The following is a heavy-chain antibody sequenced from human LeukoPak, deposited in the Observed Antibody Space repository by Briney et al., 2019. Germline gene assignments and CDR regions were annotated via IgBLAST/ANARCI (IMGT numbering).Heavy chain of an antibody. J-gene: IGHJ4*02. Sequence: GGSLRLSCAASGFIFSAYAMHWVRQAPGKGLEWVAVISHDGNNEYYADSVKGRFTISRDNSKDSLYLQLDSLRVEDTAVYYCATPEGTGGSGSYYDRTLDYWGPGTLVTVSS. CDR3: ATPEGTGGSGSYYDRTLDY. CDR2: ISHDGNNE. CDR1: GFIFSAYA. D-gene: IGHD3-10*01. V-gene: IGHV3-30-3*01.